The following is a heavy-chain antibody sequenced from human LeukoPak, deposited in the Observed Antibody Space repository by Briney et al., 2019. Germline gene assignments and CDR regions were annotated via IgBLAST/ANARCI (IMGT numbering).Heavy chain of an antibody. CDR1: GYTFTDYY. V-gene: IGHV1-2*02. D-gene: IGHD2/OR15-2a*01. CDR3: ARDRFRAPRGPRRIGWFDP. CDR2: INPNNGGT. J-gene: IGHJ5*02. Sequence: GASVKVSCKASGYTFTDYYIHWVRQAPGQGLEWMGWINPNNGGTNYAQKFQGRVTMTRDTSIRTAYMELTRLTSADTAVYFCARDRFRAPRGPRRIGWFDPWGQGTLVTVSS.